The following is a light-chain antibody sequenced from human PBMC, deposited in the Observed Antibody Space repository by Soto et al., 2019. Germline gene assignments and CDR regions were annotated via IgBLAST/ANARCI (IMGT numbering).Light chain of an antibody. CDR2: GAS. CDR3: HQYDSSPRT. V-gene: IGKV3-20*01. CDR1: QSFTSTS. J-gene: IGKJ1*01. Sequence: EIVLTQSPGTLSLSPGERATLSCRASQSFTSTSLAWYQQKPGQAPRLLISGASRRAAGIPDRFSGSGSGTDFTLTISRLESEDLAVYYCHQYDSSPRTFGQGTRVEIK.